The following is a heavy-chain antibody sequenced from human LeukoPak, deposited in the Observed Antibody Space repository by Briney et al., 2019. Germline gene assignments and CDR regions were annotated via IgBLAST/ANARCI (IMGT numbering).Heavy chain of an antibody. J-gene: IGHJ4*02. V-gene: IGHV4-59*11. D-gene: IGHD5-24*01. Sequence: PSETLSLTCSVSDGSISTHYWTWIRQPPGKGLEWIGYIYKSGSTKYNPFLKSRVTMSVDTSKNQFFLRLTSVTAADTAIYYCARGDGHNRFDSWGQGTLVTVSS. CDR3: ARGDGHNRFDS. CDR1: DGSISTHY. CDR2: IYKSGST.